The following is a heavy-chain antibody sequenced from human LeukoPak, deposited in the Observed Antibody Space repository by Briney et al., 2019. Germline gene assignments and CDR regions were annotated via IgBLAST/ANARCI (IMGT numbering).Heavy chain of an antibody. CDR1: GGSISRSSYN. D-gene: IGHD3-22*01. V-gene: IGHV4-39*07. CDR2: IYYSGNT. Sequence: SETLSLTCTVSGGSISRSSYNWGWIRQPPGKGLEWIGSIYYSGNTYYKSSLKSRVTIAVDTSKNQFSLKLNSVTAADTAVYYCARESYYDSSGYSHDAFDIWGQGTMVTVSS. J-gene: IGHJ3*02. CDR3: ARESYYDSSGYSHDAFDI.